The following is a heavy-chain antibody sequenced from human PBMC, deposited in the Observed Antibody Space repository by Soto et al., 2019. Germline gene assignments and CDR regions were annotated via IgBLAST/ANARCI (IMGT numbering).Heavy chain of an antibody. CDR2: ISWNSGSI. J-gene: IGHJ4*02. D-gene: IGHD6-19*01. CDR3: AKDLGASGWYGVDY. V-gene: IGHV3-9*01. Sequence: EVQLVESGGGLVQPGRSLRLSCAASGFTVDDYAMHWVRQAPGKGLEWVSGISWNSGSIGYADSVKGRFTISRDNAKNSLYLQMNSRRAEDTALYYCAKDLGASGWYGVDYWGQGTLVTVSS. CDR1: GFTVDDYA.